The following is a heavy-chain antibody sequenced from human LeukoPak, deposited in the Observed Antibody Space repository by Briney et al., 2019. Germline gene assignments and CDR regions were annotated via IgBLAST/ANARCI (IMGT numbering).Heavy chain of an antibody. CDR2: ISYDGSYK. V-gene: IGHV3-30*04. CDR3: ASNMYYYDTSGEYLPSY. CDR1: GFTFSSYA. Sequence: GGSLRLSCAASGFTFSSYAMHWVRQAPDKGLEWVAVISYDGSYKYYADSVKGRVSISRDNSKNTLYLQMNSLRAEDTAVYYCASNMYYYDTSGEYLPSYWGQGTLVTVPS. J-gene: IGHJ4*02. D-gene: IGHD3-22*01.